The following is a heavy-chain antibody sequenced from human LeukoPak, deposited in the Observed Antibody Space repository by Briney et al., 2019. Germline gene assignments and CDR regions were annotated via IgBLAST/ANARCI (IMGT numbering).Heavy chain of an antibody. CDR1: GGSISSYY. J-gene: IGHJ6*03. CDR2: TNHSGST. CDR3: ARVRMQLFNYYYMDV. V-gene: IGHV4-34*01. D-gene: IGHD6-13*01. Sequence: SETLSLTCTVSGGSISSYYWSWIRQPPGKGLEWIGETNHSGSTNYNPSLKSRVTISVDTSKNQFSLKLSSVTAADTAVYYCARVRMQLFNYYYMDVWGKGTTVTVSS.